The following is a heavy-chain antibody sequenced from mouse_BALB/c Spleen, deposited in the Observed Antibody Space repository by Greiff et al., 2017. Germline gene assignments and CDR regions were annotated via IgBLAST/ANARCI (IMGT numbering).Heavy chain of an antibody. CDR2: ISYDGSN. Sequence: VQLQQSGPGLVKPSQSLSLTCSVTGYSITSGYYWNWIRQFPGNKLEWMGYISYDGSNNYNPSLKNRISITRDTSKNQFFLKLNSVTTEDTATYYCAREAGKAYDGYFFAYWGQGTLVTVSA. CDR1: GYSITSGYY. J-gene: IGHJ3*01. V-gene: IGHV3-6*02. CDR3: AREAGKAYDGYFFAY. D-gene: IGHD2-3*01.